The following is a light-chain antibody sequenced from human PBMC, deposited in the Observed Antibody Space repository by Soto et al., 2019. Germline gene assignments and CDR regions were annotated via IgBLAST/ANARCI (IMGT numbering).Light chain of an antibody. CDR2: AAS. CDR3: LQHSTYPLT. Sequence: IQMTPFPSSLSASVGDRVTITCRASQGIRNDLGWYQQKPGKAPKRLIYAASSLQSGVPSRFSGSGSGTEFTLAISSLQPEDSETCYCLQHSTYPLTFGQGTKVEIK. V-gene: IGKV1-17*01. CDR1: QGIRND. J-gene: IGKJ1*01.